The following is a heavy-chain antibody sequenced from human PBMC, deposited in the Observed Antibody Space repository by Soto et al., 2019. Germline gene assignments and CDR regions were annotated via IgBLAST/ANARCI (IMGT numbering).Heavy chain of an antibody. Sequence: SETLSLTCTVSGDSISKSGHYWVWIRQPPGKALEWIGGIDYRGSTLYNPSLRSRITMSIDTSKKLFSLKLTSVSASDTALYYCTRLLNTYDTHGTSWFGPWGQGTLVTVS. CDR1: GDSISKSGHY. CDR2: IDYRGST. V-gene: IGHV4-39*01. J-gene: IGHJ5*02. CDR3: TRLLNTYDTHGTSWFGP. D-gene: IGHD3-9*01.